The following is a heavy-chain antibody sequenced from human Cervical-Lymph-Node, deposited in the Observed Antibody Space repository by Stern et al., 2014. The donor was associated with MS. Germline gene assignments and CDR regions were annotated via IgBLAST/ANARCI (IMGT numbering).Heavy chain of an antibody. V-gene: IGHV4-61*01. D-gene: IGHD3-22*01. CDR2: IYYIGST. CDR1: GGSVSSGSYY. J-gene: IGHJ3*02. CDR3: ARDRWYYDSRRRSAFDI. Sequence: QVQLVESGPGLVKPSETLSLTCTVSGGSVSSGSYYWSWIRQPPGKGLEWIGYIYYIGSTNYNPSLKSRVTISVDTSKNQFSLKLSSVTAADTAVYYCARDRWYYDSRRRSAFDIWGQGTMVTVSS.